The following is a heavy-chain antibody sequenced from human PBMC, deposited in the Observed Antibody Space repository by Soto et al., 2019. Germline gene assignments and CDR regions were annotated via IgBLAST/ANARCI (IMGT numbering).Heavy chain of an antibody. V-gene: IGHV1-69*02. J-gene: IGHJ4*02. CDR2: IIPILGIA. D-gene: IGHD6-13*01. Sequence: QVQLVQSGAEVKKPGSSVKVSCKASGGTFSSYTISWVRQAPGQGLEWMGRIIPILGIANYAQKFQGRVTITADKTTSTAYMELSSLRSEDTAVYYCASLFRYSSSWSTVDYWGQGTLVTVSS. CDR1: GGTFSSYT. CDR3: ASLFRYSSSWSTVDY.